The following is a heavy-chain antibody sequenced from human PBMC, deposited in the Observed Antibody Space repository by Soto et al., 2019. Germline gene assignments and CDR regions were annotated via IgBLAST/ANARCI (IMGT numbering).Heavy chain of an antibody. J-gene: IGHJ4*02. CDR1: GFTFSSYG. D-gene: IGHD5-18*01. Sequence: PGGSLRLSCAASGFTFSSYGMHWVRQAPGKGLEWVAVISYDGSNKYYADSVKGRFTISRDNSKNTLYLQMNSLRAEDTAVYYCAKDRDTYFDYWGQGILVTVSS. V-gene: IGHV3-30*18. CDR3: AKDRDTYFDY. CDR2: ISYDGSNK.